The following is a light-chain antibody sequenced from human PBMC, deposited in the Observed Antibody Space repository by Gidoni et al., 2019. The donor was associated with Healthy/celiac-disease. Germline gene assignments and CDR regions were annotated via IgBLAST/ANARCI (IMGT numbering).Light chain of an antibody. CDR2: GAS. V-gene: IGKV3-20*01. CDR1: QSVSSSY. CDR3: QQYGSSLLYT. Sequence: EIVLTQSPGTLSLSPGERATLSCRASQSVSSSYLAWYQQKPGQAPRLLIYGASSRATGIPDRFSGSGSGTDFTLTISRLEPEDCAMYYCQQYGSSLLYTFGQGTKLEIK. J-gene: IGKJ2*01.